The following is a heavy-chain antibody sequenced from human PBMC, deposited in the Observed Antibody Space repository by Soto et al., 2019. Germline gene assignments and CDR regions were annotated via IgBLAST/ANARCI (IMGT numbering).Heavy chain of an antibody. J-gene: IGHJ6*02. CDR2: ISYDGSNK. CDR3: ARARLLWFGENYYGMDV. Sequence: ESVGGVVQPGRSLRLSCAASGFTFSSYAMHWVRQAPGKGLEWVAVISYDGSNKYYADSVKGRFTISRDNSKNTLYLQMNSLRAEDTAVYYCARARLLWFGENYYGMDVWGQGTTVTVSS. D-gene: IGHD3-10*01. CDR1: GFTFSSYA. V-gene: IGHV3-30-3*01.